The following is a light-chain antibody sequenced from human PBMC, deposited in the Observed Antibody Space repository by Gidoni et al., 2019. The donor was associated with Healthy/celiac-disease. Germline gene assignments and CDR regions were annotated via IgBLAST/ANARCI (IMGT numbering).Light chain of an antibody. Sequence: DIQMTQSPSSLSASVEDRVTITCRASQSISSYLNWYQQKPGKAPKLLIYAASSLQSGVPSRFSGSGSGTDFTLTISSLQPEDFATYSCQQSYSTPYTFGQGTKLEIK. CDR2: AAS. CDR1: QSISSY. V-gene: IGKV1-39*01. CDR3: QQSYSTPYT. J-gene: IGKJ2*01.